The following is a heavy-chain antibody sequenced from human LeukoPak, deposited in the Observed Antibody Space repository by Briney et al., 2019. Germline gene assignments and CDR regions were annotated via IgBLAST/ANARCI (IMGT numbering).Heavy chain of an antibody. CDR2: INHSGST. CDR1: GGSLSGYY. CDR3: ARGSLLNYGMDV. V-gene: IGHV4-34*01. Sequence: SETLSLTCAVYGGSLSGYYWSWIRQPPGKGLEWIGEINHSGSTNYNPSLKSRVTISVDTSKNQFSLKLSSVTAADTAVYYCARGSLLNYGMDVWGQGTTATVSS. D-gene: IGHD3-10*01. J-gene: IGHJ6*02.